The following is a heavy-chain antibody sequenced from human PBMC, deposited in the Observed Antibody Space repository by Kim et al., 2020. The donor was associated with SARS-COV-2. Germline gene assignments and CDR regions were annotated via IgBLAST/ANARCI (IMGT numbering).Heavy chain of an antibody. CDR1: GYSFTRYW. D-gene: IGHD6-19*01. V-gene: IGHV5-51*01. CDR3: ARFTAVAGPYYFDY. J-gene: IGHJ4*02. CDR2: IYPGDSDT. Sequence: GYSFTRYWLGWVGQLPGKGLEWMGIIYPGDSDTRYSPSFQGQVTISADKSISTAYLQWSSLKASDTAMYYCARFTAVAGPYYFDYWGQGTLAT.